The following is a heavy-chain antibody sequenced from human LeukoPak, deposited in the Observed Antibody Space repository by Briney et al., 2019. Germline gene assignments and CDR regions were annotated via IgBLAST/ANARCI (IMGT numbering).Heavy chain of an antibody. CDR2: ISWNSGSI. D-gene: IGHD3-22*01. J-gene: IGHJ4*02. V-gene: IGHV3-9*01. Sequence: GGSLRLSCAASGFTFDDYAMHWVRQAPGKGLEWVSGISWNSGSIGYADSVKGRFTISRDNAKNSLYLQMNSLRAEDTAVYYCARGFGYYDSSGYAFWDYWGQGTLVTVSS. CDR3: ARGFGYYDSSGYAFWDY. CDR1: GFTFDDYA.